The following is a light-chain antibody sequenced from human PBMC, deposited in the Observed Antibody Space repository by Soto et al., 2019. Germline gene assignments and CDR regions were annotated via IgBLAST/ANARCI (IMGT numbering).Light chain of an antibody. J-gene: IGKJ1*01. CDR3: QQSYSTSWT. CDR1: QSISSY. Sequence: DIQTTQSPSSLSASVGDRVTITCRASQSISSYLNWYQQKPGKAPKLLIYAASSLQSVVPSRFSGSGSGTDFTLTISSLQPEDFATYYCQQSYSTSWTFGQGTKVDIK. CDR2: AAS. V-gene: IGKV1-39*01.